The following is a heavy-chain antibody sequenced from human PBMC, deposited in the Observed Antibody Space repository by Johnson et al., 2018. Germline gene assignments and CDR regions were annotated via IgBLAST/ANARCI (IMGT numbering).Heavy chain of an antibody. J-gene: IGHJ6*02. V-gene: IGHV3-33*03. Sequence: QVQLVQSGGGVVQPGRSXRLSCAASGFIFSGYGMHWVRQAPGKGLEWVALIWYDGSHKYYADSVKGRFTVSSDNNINPLYLQMNSLRTEDTALYYCARGPRGSGIYYYFYNGMDVWGQGTTVTVSS. CDR1: GFIFSGYG. CDR2: IWYDGSHK. D-gene: IGHD3-10*01. CDR3: ARGPRGSGIYYYFYNGMDV.